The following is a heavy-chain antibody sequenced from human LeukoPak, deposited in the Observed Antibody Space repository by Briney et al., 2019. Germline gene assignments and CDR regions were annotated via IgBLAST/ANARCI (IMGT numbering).Heavy chain of an antibody. Sequence: ASVKVSCKASGYTFTSYGISWVRQAPGQGLEWMGWISAYNGNTNYAQKLQGRVTMTTDTSTSTAYKELRSLRSDDTAVYYSARDLSYYDSSGLVWGQGTLVTVSS. V-gene: IGHV1-18*01. CDR1: GYTFTSYG. J-gene: IGHJ4*02. CDR2: ISAYNGNT. CDR3: ARDLSYYDSSGLV. D-gene: IGHD3-22*01.